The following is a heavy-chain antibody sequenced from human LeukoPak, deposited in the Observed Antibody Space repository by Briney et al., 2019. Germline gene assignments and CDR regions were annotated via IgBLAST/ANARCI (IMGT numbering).Heavy chain of an antibody. CDR3: ARGIYYDFWSGYYG. CDR1: GFTFSSYA. J-gene: IGHJ4*02. CDR2: ISYDGSNK. V-gene: IGHV3-30*04. Sequence: PGESLKISCAASGFTFSSYAMHWARQAPGKGLEWVAVISYDGSNKYYADSVKGRFTISRDNSKNTLYLQMNSLRAEDTAVYYCARGIYYDFWSGYYGWGQGTLVTVSS. D-gene: IGHD3-3*01.